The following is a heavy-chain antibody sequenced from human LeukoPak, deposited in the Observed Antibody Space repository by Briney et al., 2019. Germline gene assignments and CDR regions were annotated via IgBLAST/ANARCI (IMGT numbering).Heavy chain of an antibody. J-gene: IGHJ4*02. CDR2: IRTKTNNYAT. V-gene: IGHV3-73*01. CDR3: SSYDNAGNYYLNY. D-gene: IGHD3-22*01. CDR1: GFTFSASA. Sequence: PGGSLRFSCAGSGFTFSASAMHWVRQVSGKGLEWVGRIRTKTNNYATTYGASVRGRFTVSRDDSKNTAYLQMNNLKTEDTAIYFCSSYDNAGNYYLNYWGQGTLVTVSS.